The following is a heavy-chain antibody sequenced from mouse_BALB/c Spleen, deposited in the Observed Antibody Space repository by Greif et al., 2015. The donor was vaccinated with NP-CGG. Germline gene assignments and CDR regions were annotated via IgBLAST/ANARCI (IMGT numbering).Heavy chain of an antibody. CDR2: INPSNGRT. Sequence: QVQLQQSGAELVKPGASVKLSCKASGYTFTSYWMHWVEQRPGQGLEWIGEINPSNGRTNYNEKFKSKATLTVDKSSSTANIQLSSLTSEDSAVYYCARRDYRYWGQGTTLTVSS. D-gene: IGHD2-4*01. V-gene: IGHV1S81*02. CDR1: GYTFTSYW. CDR3: ARRDYRY. J-gene: IGHJ2*01.